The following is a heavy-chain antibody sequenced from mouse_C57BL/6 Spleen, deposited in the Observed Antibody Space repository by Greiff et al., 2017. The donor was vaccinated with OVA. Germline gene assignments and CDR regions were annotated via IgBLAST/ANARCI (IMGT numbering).Heavy chain of an antibody. CDR1: GYTFTSYW. CDR3: AKGAYDYFDY. J-gene: IGHJ2*01. CDR2: IDPSDSYT. V-gene: IGHV1-59*01. Sequence: QVQLQQPGAELVRPGTSVKLSCKASGYTFTSYWMHWVKQRPGQGLEWIGVIDPSDSYTNYNQKFKGKARLTVDTSSSTAYMQLSSLTSEDSAVYYCAKGAYDYFDYWGQGTTLPVSS. D-gene: IGHD2-4*01.